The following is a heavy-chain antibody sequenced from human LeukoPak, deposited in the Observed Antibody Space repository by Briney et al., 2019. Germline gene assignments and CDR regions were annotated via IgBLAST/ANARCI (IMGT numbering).Heavy chain of an antibody. CDR2: ISGSGVTT. J-gene: IGHJ1*01. CDR1: GFTFSSYA. D-gene: IGHD1-26*01. Sequence: GGSLRLSCVASGFTFSSYAMSWVRQAPRKGLEWVSAISGSGVTTHYAGSVKGRFSISRDNSKNTLYLQMNSLRAEDTALYYCAKKVVVGATSPYSDFQDWGQGTLVTASS. V-gene: IGHV3-23*01. CDR3: AKKVVVGATSPYSDFQD.